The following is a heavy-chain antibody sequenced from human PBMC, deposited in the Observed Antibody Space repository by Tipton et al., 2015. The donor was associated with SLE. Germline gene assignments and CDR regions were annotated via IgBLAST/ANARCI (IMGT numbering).Heavy chain of an antibody. CDR1: GYTIGASYY. V-gene: IGHV4-38-2*02. CDR2: IYHDGHA. Sequence: GLVKPSETLSLICTVSGYTIGASYYWGWIRQPPGKGLEWIGTIYHDGHAYYIPSLRGRITISVDTSKNQFSLNLNSLTATDTALYYCVRDWELGHWGQGTLVTVSP. CDR3: VRDWELGH. J-gene: IGHJ4*02. D-gene: IGHD7-27*01.